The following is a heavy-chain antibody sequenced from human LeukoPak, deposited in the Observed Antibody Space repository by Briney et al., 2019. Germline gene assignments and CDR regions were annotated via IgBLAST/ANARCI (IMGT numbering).Heavy chain of an antibody. J-gene: IGHJ6*02. V-gene: IGHV5-10-1*01. CDR2: IDPSDSYT. CDR3: ARQLWFGELGSYYYYGMDV. CDR1: GYSFTSYW. D-gene: IGHD3-10*01. Sequence: GESLKISCKGSGYSFTSYWISWVRQMPGKGLEWMGRIDPSDSYTNYSPSFQGHVTISADKSISTAYLQWSSLKASDTAMYYCARQLWFGELGSYYYYGMDVWGQGTTVTVSS.